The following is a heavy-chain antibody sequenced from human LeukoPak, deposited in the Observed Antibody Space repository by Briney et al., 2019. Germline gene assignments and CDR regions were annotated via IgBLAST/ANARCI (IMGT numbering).Heavy chain of an antibody. J-gene: IGHJ4*02. CDR1: GHSFTSYW. CDR2: IDPSDSET. V-gene: IGHV5-51*01. D-gene: IGHD5-18*01. Sequence: RGESLKVSCKASGHSFTSYWIGWVRQMPGKGLEWMGIIDPSDSETRYTPSFQGQVTISVDKSLTTADLQWNSLKAPDTAMYYCARQTAMGRSGDYWGQGTLVTVSS. CDR3: ARQTAMGRSGDY.